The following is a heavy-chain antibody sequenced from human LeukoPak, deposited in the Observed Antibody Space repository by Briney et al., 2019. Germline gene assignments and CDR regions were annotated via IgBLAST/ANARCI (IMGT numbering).Heavy chain of an antibody. J-gene: IGHJ4*02. D-gene: IGHD5-18*01. CDR2: IYYSGST. CDR1: GGPISSYY. CDR3: ARELAYGYMYFDY. V-gene: IGHV4-59*01. Sequence: SETLSLTCTVSGGPISSYYWSWIRQPPGKGLEWIGYIYYSGSTNYNPSPKSRVTISVDTSKNQFSLKLSSVTAADTAVYYCARELAYGYMYFDYWGQGTLVTVSS.